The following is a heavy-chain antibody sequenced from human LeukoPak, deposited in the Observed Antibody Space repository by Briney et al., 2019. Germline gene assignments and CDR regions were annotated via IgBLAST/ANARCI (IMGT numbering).Heavy chain of an antibody. CDR1: GGSISSGSYY. D-gene: IGHD3-22*01. J-gene: IGHJ4*02. V-gene: IGHV4-61*02. CDR3: ARERTYYYDSRFDY. CDR2: IYTSGST. Sequence: SSETLSLTCTVSGGSISSGSYYWSWIRQPAGKGLEWIGRIYTSGSTNYNPSLKSRVTISVDTSKNQFSLKPSSVTAADTAVYYCARERTYYYDSRFDYWGQGTLVTASS.